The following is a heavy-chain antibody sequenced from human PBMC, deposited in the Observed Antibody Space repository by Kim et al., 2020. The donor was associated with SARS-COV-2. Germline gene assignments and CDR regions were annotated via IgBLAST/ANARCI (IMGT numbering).Heavy chain of an antibody. V-gene: IGHV3-7*03. D-gene: IGHD3-22*01. Sequence: VDSVKARFTISRDNAKNSLYLQMNSLRAEDTAVYYCARPYYYDSSGYYYGWGQGTLVTVSS. J-gene: IGHJ4*02. CDR3: ARPYYYDSSGYYYG.